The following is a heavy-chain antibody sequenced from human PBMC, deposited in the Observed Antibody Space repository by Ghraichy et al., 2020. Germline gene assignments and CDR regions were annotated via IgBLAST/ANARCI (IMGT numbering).Heavy chain of an antibody. J-gene: IGHJ4*02. CDR2: ISGSGGST. D-gene: IGHD1-26*01. V-gene: IGHV3-23*01. CDR1: GFTFSRHA. CDR3: ATGVETYYYATKFDY. Sequence: GGSLRLSCAASGFTFSRHAMSWVRQAPGKGLEWVSAISGSGGSTYYADSVKGRFTISRDNSKDTLYLQMNSLRAEDTAVYYCATGVETYYYATKFDYWGQGTLATVSS.